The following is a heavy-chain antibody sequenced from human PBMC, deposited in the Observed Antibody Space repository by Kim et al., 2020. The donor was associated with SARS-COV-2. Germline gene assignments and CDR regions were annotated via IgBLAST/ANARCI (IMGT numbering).Heavy chain of an antibody. CDR3: ASGFYGSSFDN. CDR2: ISGGGGHL. CDR1: GFTFSSHA. D-gene: IGHD3-10*01. V-gene: IGHV3-21*01. Sequence: GSLRLSCTTSGFTFSSHAMHWVRQTPGKGLECVSSISGGGGHLYYADSVKGRFTISRDTATSSLFLEMNSLRDEDTAVYYCASGFYGSSFDNWGQGTLV. J-gene: IGHJ4*02.